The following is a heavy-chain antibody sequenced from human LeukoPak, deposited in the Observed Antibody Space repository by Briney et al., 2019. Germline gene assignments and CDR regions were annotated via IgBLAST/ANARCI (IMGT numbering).Heavy chain of an antibody. D-gene: IGHD2-8*01. CDR3: ARGRILYSTPRLFDP. V-gene: IGHV1-8*01. J-gene: IGHJ5*02. Sequence: ASVKVSCKASGCTFTSYDINWVRQATGQGLEWMGWMNPNSGNTGYAQKFQGRVTMTRNTSISTAYMELSSLRSEDTAVYYCARGRILYSTPRLFDPWGQGTLVTVSS. CDR2: MNPNSGNT. CDR1: GCTFTSYD.